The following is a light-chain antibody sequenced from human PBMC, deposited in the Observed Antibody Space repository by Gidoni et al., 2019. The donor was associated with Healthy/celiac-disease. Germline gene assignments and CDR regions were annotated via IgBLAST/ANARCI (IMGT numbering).Light chain of an antibody. V-gene: IGKV1-5*01. CDR1: QSISSW. CDR2: DAS. Sequence: DIQMTQSPSTLSASVGDRVTITCRASQSISSWLAWYQQKPGKAPKLLIYDASSLESGVPSRFSGSGSGTEFTLTISSLQPDDFATYYCHQYNSYLLTFGGGTKVEIK. CDR3: HQYNSYLLT. J-gene: IGKJ4*01.